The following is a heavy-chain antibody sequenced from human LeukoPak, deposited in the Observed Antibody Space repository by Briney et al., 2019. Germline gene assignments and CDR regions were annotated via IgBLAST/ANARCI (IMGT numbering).Heavy chain of an antibody. Sequence: GGSLRLSCAASGFTFSSYAMSWVRQTPGKGLEWVSTISGSGGSTFYADSVKGRFTNSRDNSKNTLYLQMNSLRAEDTAVYYCAKSTGYSSSSYFDYWGQGTLVTVSS. J-gene: IGHJ4*02. D-gene: IGHD6-13*01. CDR3: AKSTGYSSSSYFDY. CDR2: ISGSGGST. CDR1: GFTFSSYA. V-gene: IGHV3-23*01.